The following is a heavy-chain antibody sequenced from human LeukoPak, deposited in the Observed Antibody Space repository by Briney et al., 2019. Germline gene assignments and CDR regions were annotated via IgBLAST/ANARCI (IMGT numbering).Heavy chain of an antibody. J-gene: IGHJ6*02. V-gene: IGHV1-2*02. CDR3: ARDLLIATSASTPYSFGMDV. CDR2: INPNSGGT. Sequence: ASVKVSCKASGYTFTGYYMHWVRQAPGQGLEWMGWINPNSGGTKYAQKFQGRVTMTRDTSISTAYLELSGLKSDDTAVFYCARDLLIATSASTPYSFGMDVWGQGTTITVSS. D-gene: IGHD5-24*01. CDR1: GYTFTGYY.